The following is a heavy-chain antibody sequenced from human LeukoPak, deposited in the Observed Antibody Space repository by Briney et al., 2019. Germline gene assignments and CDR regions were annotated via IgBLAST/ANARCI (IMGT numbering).Heavy chain of an antibody. CDR1: GGSISSYY. D-gene: IGHD6-13*01. V-gene: IGHV4-59*08. Sequence: WETLSLTCTVSGGSISSYYWSWIRQPPGKGLEWIGYIYYSGSTNYNPSLKSRVTISVDTSKNQFSLKLSSVTAADTAVYYCARRCIAAACVDVWGKGTTVTVSS. J-gene: IGHJ6*04. CDR2: IYYSGST. CDR3: ARRCIAAACVDV.